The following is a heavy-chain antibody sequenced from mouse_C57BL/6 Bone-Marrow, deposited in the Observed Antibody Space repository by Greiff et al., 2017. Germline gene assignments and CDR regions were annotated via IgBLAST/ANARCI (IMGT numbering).Heavy chain of an antibody. J-gene: IGHJ1*03. CDR1: GYTFTSYW. CDR2: IYPGSGST. D-gene: IGHD1-1*01. Sequence: QVQLQQPGAELVKPGASVKMSCKASGYTFTSYWITWVKQRPGQGLEWVGDIYPGSGSTNYNEKFTSKATLTVDTSPRTADMQLGRLTSEDSAVYDCARGLLRGYWYFDVWGTGTTVTVSS. V-gene: IGHV1-55*01. CDR3: ARGLLRGYWYFDV.